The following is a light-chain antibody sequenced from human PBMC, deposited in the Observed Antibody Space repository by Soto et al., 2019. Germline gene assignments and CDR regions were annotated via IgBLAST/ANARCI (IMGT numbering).Light chain of an antibody. V-gene: IGKV1-39*01. J-gene: IGKJ3*01. CDR3: QQTYSIPFT. CDR1: QTISSY. Sequence: DIQMTQSPAFLSMSVGDRLTISCRASQTISSYVTWYQQKVGEAPKRLIYDATSLESGVPSRFSASGAGTEFTLIISDLQREDFATYFCQQTYSIPFTFGPGTKVEI. CDR2: DAT.